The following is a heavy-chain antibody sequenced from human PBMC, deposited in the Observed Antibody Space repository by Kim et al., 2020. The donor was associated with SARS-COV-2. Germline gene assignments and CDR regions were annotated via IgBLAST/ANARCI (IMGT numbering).Heavy chain of an antibody. D-gene: IGHD6-13*01. Sequence: SETLSLTCAVYGGSFSGYYWSWIRQPPGKGLEWIGEINHSGSTNYNPSLKSRVTISVDTSKNQFSLKLSSVTAADTAVYYCARKYSSSWPQYYYYYYGMDVWGQGTTVTVSS. J-gene: IGHJ6*02. CDR1: GGSFSGYY. V-gene: IGHV4-34*01. CDR3: ARKYSSSWPQYYYYYYGMDV. CDR2: INHSGST.